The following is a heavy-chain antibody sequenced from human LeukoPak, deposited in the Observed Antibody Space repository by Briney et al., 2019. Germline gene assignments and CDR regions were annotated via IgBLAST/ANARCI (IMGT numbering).Heavy chain of an antibody. Sequence: ASVKVSCKASGYTFTSYGISWVRQAPGQGLEWMGWISAYNGNTNYAQKLQGRVTMTTDTSTSTAYMELRSLRSDDTAVYYCARDQKYYDFWSGLSRAFDIWGQGTMVTVSS. CDR3: ARDQKYYDFWSGLSRAFDI. V-gene: IGHV1-18*01. J-gene: IGHJ3*02. CDR2: ISAYNGNT. D-gene: IGHD3-3*01. CDR1: GYTFTSYG.